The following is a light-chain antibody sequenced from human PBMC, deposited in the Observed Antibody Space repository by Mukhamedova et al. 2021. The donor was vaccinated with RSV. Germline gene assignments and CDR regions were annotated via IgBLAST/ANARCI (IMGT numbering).Light chain of an antibody. J-gene: IGKJ3*01. CDR1: SRF. Sequence: SRFLGWYQVRPGQPPRLLSYGLSRAAGVPERFTESWSGTNFTLTIDALEPDDFATYHCQYYSDFGGFTFGRGTSV. CDR3: QYYSDFGGFT. CDR2: GLS. V-gene: IGKV3-20*01.